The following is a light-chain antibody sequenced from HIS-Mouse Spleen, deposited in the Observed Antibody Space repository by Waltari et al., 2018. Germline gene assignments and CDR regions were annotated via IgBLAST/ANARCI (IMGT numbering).Light chain of an antibody. Sequence: QSALTQPASLSGSPGQSIPISCTGTSTDSGSYNLVSWYQQHPGKAPKLMIYAGSKRPAGVSNRFSGSKSGNTASLTISGLQAEDEADYYCCSYAGSSTVVFGGGTKLTVL. V-gene: IGLV2-23*01. J-gene: IGLJ2*01. CDR3: CSYAGSSTVV. CDR1: STDSGSYNL. CDR2: AGS.